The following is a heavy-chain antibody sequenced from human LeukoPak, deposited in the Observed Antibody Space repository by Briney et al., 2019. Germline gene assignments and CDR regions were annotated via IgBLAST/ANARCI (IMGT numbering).Heavy chain of an antibody. CDR2: IYHSGST. V-gene: IGHV4-38-2*02. CDR3: ARQTYPDSSGHCFDY. J-gene: IGHJ4*02. D-gene: IGHD6-25*01. CDR1: GYSISSGYY. Sequence: PSETLSLTCTVSGYSISSGYYWGWIRQPPGKGLEWIGSIYHSGSTYYNPSLKSRVTISVDTSKNQFSLKLSSVTAADTAVYYCARQTYPDSSGHCFDYWGQGTLVTVSS.